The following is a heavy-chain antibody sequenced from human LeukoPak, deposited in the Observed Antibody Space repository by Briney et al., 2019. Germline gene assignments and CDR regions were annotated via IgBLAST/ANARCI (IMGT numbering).Heavy chain of an antibody. CDR3: ARRGGVYYGDFLDY. CDR2: IYYSGST. D-gene: IGHD4-17*01. V-gene: IGHV4-39*01. J-gene: IGHJ4*02. Sequence: PSETLSLTCTVSGGSISSSSYYWGWIRQPPGKGLEWIGSIYYSGSTYYNPSLKSRVTISVDTSKNQFSLKLSSVTAADTAVHYCARRGGVYYGDFLDYWGQGTLVTVSS. CDR1: GGSISSSSYY.